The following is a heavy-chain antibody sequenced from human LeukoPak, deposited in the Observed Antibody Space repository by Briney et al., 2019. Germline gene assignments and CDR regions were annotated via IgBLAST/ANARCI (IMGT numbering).Heavy chain of an antibody. CDR3: TTSYSSSWYASGTDY. V-gene: IGHV3-9*01. Sequence: GRSLRLSCAASGLTFDDYAMHWVRQAPGKGLEWVSGISWNSGSIGYADSVKGRFTISRDNAKNSLYLQMNSLRDEDTAVYYCTTSYSSSWYASGTDYWGQGTLVTVSS. CDR2: ISWNSGSI. CDR1: GLTFDDYA. J-gene: IGHJ4*02. D-gene: IGHD6-13*01.